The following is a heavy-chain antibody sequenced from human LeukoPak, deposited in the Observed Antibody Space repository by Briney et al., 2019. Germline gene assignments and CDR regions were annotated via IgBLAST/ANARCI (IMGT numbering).Heavy chain of an antibody. J-gene: IGHJ4*02. CDR3: ARAGGETYYYGSGSYGY. CDR1: GGTFSSYA. V-gene: IGHV1-69*13. D-gene: IGHD3-10*01. CDR2: IIPIFGTA. Sequence: ASVKVSCKASGGTFSSYAISWVRQAPGQGLEWMGGIIPIFGTANYAQKFQGRVTITADESTSTAYMELSSLRSGDTAVYYCARAGGETYYYGSGSYGYWGQGTLVTVSS.